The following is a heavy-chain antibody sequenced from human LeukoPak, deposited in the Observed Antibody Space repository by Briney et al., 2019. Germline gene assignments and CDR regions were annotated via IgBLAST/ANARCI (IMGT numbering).Heavy chain of an antibody. V-gene: IGHV4-59*01. CDR2: IQNTGGT. J-gene: IGHJ4*02. D-gene: IGHD6-19*01. Sequence: PSETLSLTCNVSSASISSYYWGWIRQSPGKGLEWIGYIQNTGGTNYNPSLKSRVSISKDTSKNQFSLQVRSVTAADTAVYYCVKHGSGWSFDYWGQGALVTVSS. CDR3: VKHGSGWSFDY. CDR1: SASISSYY.